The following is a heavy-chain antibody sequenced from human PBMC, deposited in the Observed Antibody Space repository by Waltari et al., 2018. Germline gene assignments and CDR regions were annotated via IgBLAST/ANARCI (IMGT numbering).Heavy chain of an antibody. Sequence: EVQLVESGGGLVQPGRSLRLSCTASGFTFGDYAMSWFRQAPGKGLEWVGFIGSKAYGGTTEYAASVKGRFTISRDDSKSIAYLQMNSLKTEDTAVYYCTRDSRDSSSSYWGQGTLVTVSS. J-gene: IGHJ4*02. CDR1: GFTFGDYA. CDR3: TRDSRDSSSSY. V-gene: IGHV3-49*03. CDR2: IGSKAYGGTT. D-gene: IGHD6-6*01.